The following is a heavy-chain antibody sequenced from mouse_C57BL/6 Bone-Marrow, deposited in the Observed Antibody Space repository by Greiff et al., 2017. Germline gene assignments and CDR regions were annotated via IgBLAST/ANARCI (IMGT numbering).Heavy chain of an antibody. CDR2: IHPNSGST. CDR3: ARWELRRAFAY. D-gene: IGHD2-12*01. CDR1: GYTFTSYW. J-gene: IGHJ3*01. Sequence: QVQLQQPGAELVKPGASVKLSCKASGYTFTSYWMHWVKQRPGQGLEWIGMIHPNSGSTNYNEKFKSKATLTVDKSSSTADMQLSSLTSEDSAVYYCARWELRRAFAYWGQGTLVTVSA. V-gene: IGHV1-64*01.